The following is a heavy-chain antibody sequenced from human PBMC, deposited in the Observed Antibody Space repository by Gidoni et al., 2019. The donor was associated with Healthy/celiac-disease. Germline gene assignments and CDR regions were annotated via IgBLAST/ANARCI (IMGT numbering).Heavy chain of an antibody. CDR2: ISYDGSNK. D-gene: IGHD4-17*01. J-gene: IGHJ4*02. V-gene: IGHV3-30-3*01. CDR1: GFTFSSYA. Sequence: QVQLVESGGGVVQPGRSLRLSCAASGFTFSSYAMHWVRQAPGKGREWVAVISYDGSNKYYADSVKGRFTISRDNSKNTLYLQMNSLRAEDTAVYYCARGRLYGDYYGLDYWGQGTLVTVSS. CDR3: ARGRLYGDYYGLDY.